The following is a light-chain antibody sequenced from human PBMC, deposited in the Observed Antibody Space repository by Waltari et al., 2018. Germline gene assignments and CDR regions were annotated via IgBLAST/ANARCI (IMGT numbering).Light chain of an antibody. CDR1: QSISTY. CDR2: AAS. J-gene: IGKJ2*01. CDR3: HQTFSHPRPS. Sequence: DIQMTQSPSSLSASLGDRVTITCRASQSISTYLNWFQHKPGQAPKLLIYAASSLQSGVPSRFRGSGSGTDFTLTITSLQPEDFATHYCHQTFSHPRPSFGQGTKVDI. V-gene: IGKV1-39*01.